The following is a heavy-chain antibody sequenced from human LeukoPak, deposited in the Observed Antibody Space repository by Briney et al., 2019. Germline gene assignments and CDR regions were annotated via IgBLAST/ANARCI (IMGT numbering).Heavy chain of an antibody. Sequence: ASVKVSCKASGGTFSSYAISWVRQAPGQGLEWMGGIIPIFGTANYAQKFQGRVTITADESTSTAYMELSSLRSEDTAVYYCASERRSIAAAGFLGWGQGTWSPSPQ. J-gene: IGHJ4*02. D-gene: IGHD6-13*01. CDR2: IIPIFGTA. CDR1: GGTFSSYA. CDR3: ASERRSIAAAGFLG. V-gene: IGHV1-69*13.